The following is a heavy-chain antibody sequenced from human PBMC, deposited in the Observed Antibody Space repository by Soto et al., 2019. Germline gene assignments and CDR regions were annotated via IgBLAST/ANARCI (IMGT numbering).Heavy chain of an antibody. CDR1: GFTFSSYS. V-gene: IGHV3-21*01. D-gene: IGHD3-10*01. CDR3: ARVRFVRGVINEPIDY. CDR2: ISSSSGYI. Sequence: ESGGGLVKPGGSLRLSCAASGFTFSSYSMNWVRQAPGKGLEWVSSISSSSGYIYYADSVKGRFTISRDNAKNSLYLQMNSLRVEDTAVYYCARVRFVRGVINEPIDYWGQGTLVTVSS. J-gene: IGHJ4*02.